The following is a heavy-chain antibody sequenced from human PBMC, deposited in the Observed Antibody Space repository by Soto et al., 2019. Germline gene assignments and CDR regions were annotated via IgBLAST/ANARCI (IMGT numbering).Heavy chain of an antibody. D-gene: IGHD3-10*01. Sequence: EVQLLESGGGLVQPGGSLRLSGAASGFTFSSYAMSWVRQAPGKGLEWVSAISGSGGSTYYAGSVKGRFTISRDNSKNTLDLQMNSLRAEDTAVYYCAKDTYYYGSGSFKNWGKGTMVTVSS. CDR3: AKDTYYYGSGSFKN. CDR2: ISGSGGST. CDR1: GFTFSSYA. J-gene: IGHJ4*02. V-gene: IGHV3-23*01.